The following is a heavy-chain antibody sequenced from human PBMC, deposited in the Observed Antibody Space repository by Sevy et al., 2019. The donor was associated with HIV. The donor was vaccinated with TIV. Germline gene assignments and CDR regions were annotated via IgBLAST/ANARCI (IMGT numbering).Heavy chain of an antibody. CDR3: ARDSLWARYIRTTMASYFDY. J-gene: IGHJ4*02. CDR1: GFSFSNYG. D-gene: IGHD4-17*01. V-gene: IGHV3-33*01. Sequence: GGSLRLSCAASGFSFSNYGMHWVRQAPGKGLEWVAVIWYDGTFKYYADSVKGQFTISRDNSKDTLYLQMNSLRVEDTAVYFCARDSLWARYIRTTMASYFDYWGQGTLVTVSS. CDR2: IWYDGTFK.